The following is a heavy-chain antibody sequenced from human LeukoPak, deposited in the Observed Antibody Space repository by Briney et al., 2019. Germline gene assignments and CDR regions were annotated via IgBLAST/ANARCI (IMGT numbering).Heavy chain of an antibody. J-gene: IGHJ4*02. D-gene: IGHD2-8*01. Sequence: GGSLRLSCAASGFTFSSYDMHWVRQAPGKGLEWVAVIWYDGSNKYYADSVKGRFTISRDNSKNTLYLQMNSLRAEDTAVYYCARDCTNGVCYGTDFDYWGQGTLVTVSS. CDR1: GFTFSSYD. CDR3: ARDCTNGVCYGTDFDY. CDR2: IWYDGSNK. V-gene: IGHV3-33*01.